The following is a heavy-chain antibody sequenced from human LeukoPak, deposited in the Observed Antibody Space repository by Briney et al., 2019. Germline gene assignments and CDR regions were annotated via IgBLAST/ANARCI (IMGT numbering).Heavy chain of an antibody. V-gene: IGHV4-39*01. Sequence: TPSENLSLTCTVSGGSISTSSYYWSWIRQPPGKRPEWIGTIYYTGSTYYNPSLKSRVTISVDASKNQFSLILSSVTAADTAVYYCARRPGSGSRHFDYWGQGTLVTVSS. J-gene: IGHJ4*02. CDR1: GGSISTSSYY. CDR2: IYYTGST. CDR3: ARRPGSGSRHFDY. D-gene: IGHD3-10*01.